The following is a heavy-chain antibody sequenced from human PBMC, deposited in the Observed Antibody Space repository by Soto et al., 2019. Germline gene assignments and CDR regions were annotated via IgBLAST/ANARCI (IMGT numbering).Heavy chain of an antibody. CDR2: ISSSSSTI. CDR3: AREYQLLVSRYYYYGMDV. CDR1: GFTFSSYS. D-gene: IGHD2-2*01. J-gene: IGHJ6*02. V-gene: IGHV3-48*01. Sequence: EVQLVESGGGLVQPGGSLRLSCAASGFTFSSYSMNWVRQAPGKGLEWVSYISSSSSTIYYADSVKGRFTISRDNAKNSLYLQMNSLRAEDTAVYYCAREYQLLVSRYYYYGMDVWGQGTTVTVSS.